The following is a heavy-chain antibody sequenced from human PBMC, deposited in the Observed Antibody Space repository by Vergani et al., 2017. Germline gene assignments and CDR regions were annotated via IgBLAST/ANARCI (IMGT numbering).Heavy chain of an antibody. CDR2: ISSSSSYI. J-gene: IGHJ5*02. V-gene: IGHV3-21*01. CDR3: ARDLVVATILVDTYCGGDCT. CDR1: GFTFSSYS. Sequence: EVQLVESGGGLVKPGGSLRLSCAASGFTFSSYSMNWVRQAPGKGLEWVSSISSSSSYINYADSVKGRFTISRDNAKNSLYLQMNSLRAEDTAVYYCARDLVVATILVDTYCGGDCTWGQGTLVTVSS. D-gene: IGHD2-21*01.